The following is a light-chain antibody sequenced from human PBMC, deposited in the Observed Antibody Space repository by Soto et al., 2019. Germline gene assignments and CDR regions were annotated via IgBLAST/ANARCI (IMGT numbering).Light chain of an antibody. Sequence: EIVVTQSPGTLSLSPGERATLSCRASRSLSSSYVVWYQQKPGQAPRLLIYAASRRATGIPDRFSGSGSATEYTLTISRLEAEDFAVYYCQQQGTFGQGTRLEIK. CDR1: RSLSSSY. V-gene: IGKV3-20*01. CDR2: AAS. J-gene: IGKJ2*01. CDR3: QQQGT.